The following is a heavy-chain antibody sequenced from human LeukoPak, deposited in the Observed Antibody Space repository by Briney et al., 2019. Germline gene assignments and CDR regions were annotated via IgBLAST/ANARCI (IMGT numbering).Heavy chain of an antibody. D-gene: IGHD3-16*01. CDR2: THSGGTT. Sequence: GGSLRLSCVGSGFTFRSHAMSWVRKAREKGLEFVSVTHSGGTTYYADSLKGRFIISRDSSENTLYLQMNSLRIEDTAVYYCARDRPFGGAVDGMDVWGQGTTVTVFS. V-gene: IGHV3-53*01. J-gene: IGHJ6*02. CDR3: ARDRPFGGAVDGMDV. CDR1: GFTFRSHA.